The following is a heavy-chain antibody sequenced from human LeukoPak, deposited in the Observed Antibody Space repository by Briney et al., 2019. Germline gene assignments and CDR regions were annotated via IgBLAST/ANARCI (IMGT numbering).Heavy chain of an antibody. CDR1: GDSVSSNSAT. CDR3: ARDGSVGYHWYFDL. D-gene: IGHD5-18*01. J-gene: IGHJ2*01. V-gene: IGHV6-1*01. Sequence: SQTLSLTCAISGDSVSSNSATWNWIRQSPSRGLEWLGRTYYRSKWYYDYAVSVKSRITINPDTSKNQLSLQLNSVTPDDTAVYYCARDGSVGYHWYFDLWGRGTLVTVSS. CDR2: TYYRSKWYY.